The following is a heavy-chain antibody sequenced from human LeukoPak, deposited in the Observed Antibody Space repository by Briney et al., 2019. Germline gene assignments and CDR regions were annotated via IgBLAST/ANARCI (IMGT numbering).Heavy chain of an antibody. CDR1: GGSFSGYY. J-gene: IGHJ5*02. CDR3: ARGQPVVVVAATPWFDP. D-gene: IGHD2-15*01. Sequence: SETLSLTCAVYGGSFSGYYWSWIRQPPGKGLEWIGKINHSGSTNYNPSLKSRVTISVDTSKNQFSLKLSSVTAADTAVYYCARGQPVVVVAATPWFDPWGQGTLVTVSS. V-gene: IGHV4-34*01. CDR2: INHSGST.